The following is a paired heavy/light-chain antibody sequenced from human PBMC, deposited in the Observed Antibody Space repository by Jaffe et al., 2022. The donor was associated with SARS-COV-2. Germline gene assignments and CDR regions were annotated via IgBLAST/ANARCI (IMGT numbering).Heavy chain of an antibody. Sequence: QVQLVESGGGVVQPGRSLRLSCAASGFAFSSYGMHWVRQAPGKGLEWVAAIWYDGSNEYYGDSVKGRFTIFRDNSKNTLYLQMNSLRAEDTAVYYCARDLTGSGGGFDYWGQGTLVTVSS. CDR3: ARDLTGSGGGFDY. V-gene: IGHV3-33*01. J-gene: IGHJ4*02. CDR2: IWYDGSNE. CDR1: GFAFSSYG. D-gene: IGHD3-9*01.
Light chain of an antibody. CDR3: SSYTSTSTLV. CDR1: SSDVGGYKY. V-gene: IGLV2-14*01. Sequence: QSALTQPASVSGSPGQSITISCTGTSSDVGGYKYVSWYQQHPGKAPKLMIYEVNNRPSGVPDRFSGSKSGNTASLTISGLQAEDEADYYCSSYTSTSTLVFGTGTKVIVL. CDR2: EVN. J-gene: IGLJ1*01.